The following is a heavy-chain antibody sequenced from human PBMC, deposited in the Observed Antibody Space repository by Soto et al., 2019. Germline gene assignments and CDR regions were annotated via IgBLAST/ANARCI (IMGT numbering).Heavy chain of an antibody. J-gene: IGHJ4*02. Sequence: GGSLRLSCAASGFTFSSYSMNWVRQAPGKGLEWISYISTTSSSIYYADSVKGRLTISRDNAKNSLFLQMNSLRDEDTAVYYCARKGVAFDYWGQGALVTVSS. CDR1: GFTFSSYS. V-gene: IGHV3-48*02. D-gene: IGHD3-3*01. CDR2: ISTTSSSI. CDR3: ARKGVAFDY.